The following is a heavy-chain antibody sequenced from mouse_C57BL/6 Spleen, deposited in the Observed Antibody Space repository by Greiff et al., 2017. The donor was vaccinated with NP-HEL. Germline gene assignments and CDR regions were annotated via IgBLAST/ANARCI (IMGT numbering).Heavy chain of an antibody. Sequence: VQLQQSGAELARPGASVKMSCKASGYTFTSYTMHWVKQRPGQGLEWIGYINPSSGYTKYNQKFKDKATLTADKSSSTAYMQLSSLTSEDSAVYYWASYPNWYFDVWGTGTTVTVSS. CDR1: GYTFTSYT. J-gene: IGHJ1*03. V-gene: IGHV1-4*01. CDR2: INPSSGYT. CDR3: ASYPNWYFDV.